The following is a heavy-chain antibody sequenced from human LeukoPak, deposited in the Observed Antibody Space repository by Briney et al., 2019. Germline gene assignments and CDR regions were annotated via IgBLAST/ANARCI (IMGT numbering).Heavy chain of an antibody. J-gene: IGHJ4*02. CDR3: ARQAPGSGWYDY. Sequence: GESLKISCKGSGYSFTSYWISWVRQMPGKGLEWMGSIDPTDSYTNYSPSFQGHVTISADKSISTAYLQWSSLKASDTAMYYRARQAPGSGWYDYWGQGTLVTVSS. D-gene: IGHD6-19*01. V-gene: IGHV5-10-1*01. CDR2: IDPTDSYT. CDR1: GYSFTSYW.